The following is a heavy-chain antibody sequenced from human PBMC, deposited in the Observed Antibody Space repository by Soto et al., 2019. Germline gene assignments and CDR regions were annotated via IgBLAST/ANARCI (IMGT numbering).Heavy chain of an antibody. J-gene: IGHJ4*02. CDR3: ARGREQLGYFDY. V-gene: IGHV4-34*01. Sequence: SETLSLTCAVYGGSFSGYYWSWIRQPPGKGLEWIGEINHSGSTNYNPSLKSRVTISVDTSKNQFSLKLSSVTAADTAVYYCARGREQLGYFDYWGQGTLVTVSS. CDR2: INHSGST. CDR1: GGSFSGYY. D-gene: IGHD6-6*01.